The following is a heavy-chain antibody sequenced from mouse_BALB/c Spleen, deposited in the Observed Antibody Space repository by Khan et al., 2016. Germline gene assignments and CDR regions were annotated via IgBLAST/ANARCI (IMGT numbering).Heavy chain of an antibody. Sequence: EVELVESGGGLVRPGGSLKLSCAVSGFTFSHYGMSWVRQTPDKRLELVASINSNGGNTYYPDSVKGRFTISRDNAKNTLYLQMSSLKSVDTAMYYCAREGIYSGYTMDYWGQGTSVTVSS. CDR3: AREGIYSGYTMDY. J-gene: IGHJ4*01. D-gene: IGHD1-1*01. CDR1: GFTFSHYG. CDR2: INSNGGNT. V-gene: IGHV5-6-3*01.